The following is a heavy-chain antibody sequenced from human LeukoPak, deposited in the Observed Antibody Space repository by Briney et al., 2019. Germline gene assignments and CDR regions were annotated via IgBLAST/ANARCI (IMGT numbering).Heavy chain of an antibody. Sequence: PGGSLRLSCAASGFTFSSYAMSWVRQAPGKGLEWVSAISGSGGSTYYADSVKGRFTISRDNSKNTLYLQMNSLRAEDTAVYYCAKVDVWGSCRNLPGVDYWGQGTLVTVSS. J-gene: IGHJ4*02. CDR2: ISGSGGST. CDR1: GFTFSSYA. V-gene: IGHV3-23*01. CDR3: AKVDVWGSCRNLPGVDY. D-gene: IGHD3-16*02.